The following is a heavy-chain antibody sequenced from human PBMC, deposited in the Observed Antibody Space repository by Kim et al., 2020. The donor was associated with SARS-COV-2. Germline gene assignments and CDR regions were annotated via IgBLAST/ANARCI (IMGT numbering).Heavy chain of an antibody. CDR3: AKDPIDRSSWYVFDY. Sequence: SVKGRFTISRDNSKNTLYLQMNSLRAEDTAVYYCAKDPIDRSSWYVFDYWGQGTLVTVSS. D-gene: IGHD6-13*01. V-gene: IGHV3-23*01. J-gene: IGHJ4*02.